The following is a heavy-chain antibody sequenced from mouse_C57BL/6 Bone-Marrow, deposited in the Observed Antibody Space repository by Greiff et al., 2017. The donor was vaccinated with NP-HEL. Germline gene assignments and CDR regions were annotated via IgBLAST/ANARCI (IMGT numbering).Heavy chain of an antibody. D-gene: IGHD5-5*01. V-gene: IGHV1-26*01. CDR1: GYTFTDYY. CDR3: ARDYPYAMDY. Sequence: EVKLMESGPELVKPGASVKISCKASGYTFTDYYMNWVKQSHGKSLEWIGDINPNNGGTSYNQKFKGKATLTVDKSSSTAYMELRSLTSEDAAVYYCARDYPYAMDYWGQGTSVTVSS. J-gene: IGHJ4*01. CDR2: INPNNGGT.